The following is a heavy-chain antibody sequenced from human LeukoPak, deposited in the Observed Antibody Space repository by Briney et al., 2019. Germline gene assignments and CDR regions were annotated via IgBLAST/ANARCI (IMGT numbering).Heavy chain of an antibody. CDR2: ISSSSSYI. J-gene: IGHJ3*02. D-gene: IGHD3-22*01. CDR3: AKKGGTYYYDSSGDNTKGDAFDI. V-gene: IGHV3-21*04. CDR1: GFTFSSYS. Sequence: GGSLRLSCAASGFTFSSYSMNWVRQAPGKGLEWVSSISSSSSYIYYADSVKGRFTISRDNSKNTLYLQMNSLRAEDTAVYYCAKKGGTYYYDSSGDNTKGDAFDIWGQGTMVTVSS.